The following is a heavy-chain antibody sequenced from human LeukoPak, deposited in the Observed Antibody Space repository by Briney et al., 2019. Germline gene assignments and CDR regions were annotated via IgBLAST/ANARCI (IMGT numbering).Heavy chain of an antibody. V-gene: IGHV3-30*02. CDR3: AKDKSQVGVDSASTLADQ. D-gene: IGHD3-16*01. Sequence: GGSLRLSCVASGFTFRNFGMHWVRQAPGKGLEWVAFIRVGGRDDYYVDSLKGRFTISRDNSKNTVYLQMNTLTSEDTALYYCAKDKSQVGVDSASTLADQWGQGTLVIVSS. CDR2: IRVGGRDD. CDR1: GFTFRNFG. J-gene: IGHJ4*02.